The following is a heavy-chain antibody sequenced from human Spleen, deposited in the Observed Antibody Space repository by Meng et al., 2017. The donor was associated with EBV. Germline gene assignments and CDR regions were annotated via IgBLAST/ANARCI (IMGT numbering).Heavy chain of an antibody. J-gene: IGHJ4*02. V-gene: IGHV4-30-2*01. CDR2: IFHTGST. Sequence: QVQLTESGSGLVKPSQTLSLTCTVSGDSISSGAYSWSWVRQPPGKGLEWIGYIFHTGSTYYNASLKSRVTISVDRSKHQFSLKLTSVTPADTAVYYCARDSHGYYFFDFWGPGTLVTVSS. CDR1: GDSISSGAYS. D-gene: IGHD3-22*01. CDR3: ARDSHGYYFFDF.